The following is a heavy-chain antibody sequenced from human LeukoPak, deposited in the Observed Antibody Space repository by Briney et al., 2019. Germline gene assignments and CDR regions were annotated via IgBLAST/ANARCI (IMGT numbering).Heavy chain of an antibody. J-gene: IGHJ4*02. Sequence: GGSLRLSCAASGFTFSDFYMSWIRQAPGKGLEWVSYISGSGDTKYYADSVKGRFTVSRDNAKNSLYLQVNSLRVEDTAVYYCARASNSGWYEVGYWGQETLVTVSS. V-gene: IGHV3-11*01. CDR2: ISGSGDTK. D-gene: IGHD6-19*01. CDR1: GFTFSDFY. CDR3: ARASNSGWYEVGY.